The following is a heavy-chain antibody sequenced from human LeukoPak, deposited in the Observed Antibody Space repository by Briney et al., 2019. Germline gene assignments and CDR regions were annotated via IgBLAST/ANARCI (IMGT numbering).Heavy chain of an antibody. Sequence: SETLSLTCTVSGGSISSYYWSWIRQPPGKGLEWFGYIHDSGTTNYNPSLKSRVTISVDTSKNQFSLKLSSVTAADTAVYYCARVSWFPGTSYYYMDVWGKGTTITVSS. D-gene: IGHD1-1*01. CDR3: ARVSWFPGTSYYYMDV. V-gene: IGHV4-59*01. CDR1: GGSISSYY. CDR2: IHDSGTT. J-gene: IGHJ6*03.